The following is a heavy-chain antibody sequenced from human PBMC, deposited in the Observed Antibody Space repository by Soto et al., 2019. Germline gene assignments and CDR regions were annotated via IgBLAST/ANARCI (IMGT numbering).Heavy chain of an antibody. CDR3: AKALVGEVGATDY. Sequence: GGSLRLSCAASGFTFSSYAMSWVRQAPGKGLEWVSAITRTDSTYYADSVKGRFTISRDNSRNTLYLQMNSLGAEDAALYYCAKALVGEVGATDYWGQGTLVTVSS. CDR1: GFTFSSYA. J-gene: IGHJ4*02. D-gene: IGHD1-26*01. V-gene: IGHV3-23*01. CDR2: ITRTDST.